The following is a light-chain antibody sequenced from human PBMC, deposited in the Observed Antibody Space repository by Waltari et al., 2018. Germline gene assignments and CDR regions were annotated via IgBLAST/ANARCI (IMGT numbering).Light chain of an antibody. V-gene: IGKV1-9*01. CDR1: QGINTF. CDR2: AAS. J-gene: IGKJ1*01. Sequence: IQLTQSPSSLSASVGDRVAITCRASQGINTFLAWYQQKPGKAPKLLIYAASTSQSGVPSRFSGSGSGTDFTLTISSLQPEDFATYYCQQLHRHPMTFGRGTKVEIK. CDR3: QQLHRHPMT.